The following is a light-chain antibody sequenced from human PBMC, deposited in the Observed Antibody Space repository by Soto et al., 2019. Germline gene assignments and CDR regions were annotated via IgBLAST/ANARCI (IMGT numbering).Light chain of an antibody. Sequence: QSALTQPASVSGSPGQSITISCTGTSGDVGGYNYVSWYQQHPGKAPKVMIYEVSHRPSGVSNRFSGSKSGNTASLTISGLQAEDEADYFCSSYTTNSTVVFGGGTKLTVL. CDR2: EVS. J-gene: IGLJ2*01. CDR3: SSYTTNSTVV. V-gene: IGLV2-14*01. CDR1: SGDVGGYNY.